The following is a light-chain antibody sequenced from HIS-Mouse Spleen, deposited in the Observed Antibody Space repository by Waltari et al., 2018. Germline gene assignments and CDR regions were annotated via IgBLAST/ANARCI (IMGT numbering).Light chain of an antibody. J-gene: IGKJ2*01. CDR3: QQYYSTPYT. CDR2: WSS. CDR1: QSVLYSSHTQNY. V-gene: IGKV4-1*01. Sequence: DIVMTQSPDSLAGSLGERATINCKSSQSVLYSSHTQNYLAWYQQKPGQPPKLLIYWSSTRESGVPDRFSGSGSGTDFTLTISSLKAEDVAVYYCQQYYSTPYTFGQGTKLEIK.